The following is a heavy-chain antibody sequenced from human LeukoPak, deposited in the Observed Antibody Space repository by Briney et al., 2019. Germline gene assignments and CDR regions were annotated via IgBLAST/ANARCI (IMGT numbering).Heavy chain of an antibody. J-gene: IGHJ3*02. V-gene: IGHV3-48*01. CDR1: GFTFSSYS. Sequence: GGSLRLSCAASGFTFSSYSMNWVRQAPGEGLEWVSYISSLSGTIYYADSVKGRFTISRDNAKNSLYLQMNSLRAEDTAVYYCAREELGGYSGRRFILNDAFDIWGQGTMVTVSS. D-gene: IGHD5-12*01. CDR2: ISSLSGTI. CDR3: AREELGGYSGRRFILNDAFDI.